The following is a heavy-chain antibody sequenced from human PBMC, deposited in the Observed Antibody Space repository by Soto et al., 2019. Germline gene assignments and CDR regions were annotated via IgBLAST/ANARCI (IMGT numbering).Heavy chain of an antibody. CDR1: GGTFSSYA. D-gene: IGHD5-12*01. V-gene: IGHV1-18*01. CDR3: ARDLVPGYTGFSDY. Sequence: ASVKVSCKASGGTFSSYAISWVRQAPGQGLEWMGWISAYNGNTNFAQKLQGRVSLTTDTSSTTAYMELRSLTSDDTAVYYCARDLVPGYTGFSDYWGQGTLVTVSS. J-gene: IGHJ4*02. CDR2: ISAYNGNT.